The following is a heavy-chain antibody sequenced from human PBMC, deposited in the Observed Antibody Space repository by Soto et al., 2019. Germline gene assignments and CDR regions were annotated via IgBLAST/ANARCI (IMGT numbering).Heavy chain of an antibody. D-gene: IGHD3-9*01. CDR3: ARMFYDVLTGPINWFDP. CDR2: IYYSGIT. CDR1: GVSISSGSYY. V-gene: IGHV4-31*03. Sequence: SETLSLTCTVSGVSISSGSYYWTWIRQHPGKGLEWIGYIYYSGITYYSPSLKSRLNISVDTSENQFSLKLKSVTAADTAIYYCARMFYDVLTGPINWFDPWGQGXLVTVSS. J-gene: IGHJ5*02.